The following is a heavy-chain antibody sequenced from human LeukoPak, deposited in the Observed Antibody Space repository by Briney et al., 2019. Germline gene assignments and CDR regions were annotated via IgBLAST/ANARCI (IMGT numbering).Heavy chain of an antibody. D-gene: IGHD6-19*01. V-gene: IGHV4-34*01. CDR3: ARGQWLDNS. CDR2: INHSGST. CDR1: GGSLSGFH. J-gene: IGHJ4*02. Sequence: PSETLSLTCAVYGGSLSGFHWSRIRQSPGKGLEWIGEINHSGSTNYNPSLKSRVTMSIDTSKNQFSLKLTSVTAADTAVYYCARGQWLDNSWGQGTLVTVSS.